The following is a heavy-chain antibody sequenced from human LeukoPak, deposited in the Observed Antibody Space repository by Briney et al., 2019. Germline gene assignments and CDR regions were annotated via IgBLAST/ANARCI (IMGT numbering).Heavy chain of an antibody. CDR1: GDSISSYY. J-gene: IGHJ4*02. V-gene: IGHV4-4*07. CDR2: IYASGYT. CDR3: ARNHIVTGTYFDS. Sequence: SDTLSLTCTVSGDSISSYYWNWIRQPAGKGLEWIGRIYASGYTEYNPSLQTRVTMSVDTSKNEFSLKVDTVTAADIAVYFCARNHIVTGTYFDSWGQGILVTVSS. D-gene: IGHD3-10*01.